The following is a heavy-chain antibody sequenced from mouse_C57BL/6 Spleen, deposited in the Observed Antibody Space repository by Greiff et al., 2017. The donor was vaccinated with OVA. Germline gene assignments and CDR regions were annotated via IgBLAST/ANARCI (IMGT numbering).Heavy chain of an antibody. CDR1: GFTFSSYG. CDR3: ERHGGVTTGAWFAY. CDR2: ISSGGSYT. J-gene: IGHJ3*01. V-gene: IGHV5-6*01. Sequence: EVQGVESGGDLVKPGGSLKLSCAASGFTFSSYGMSWVRQTPDKRLEWVATISSGGSYTYYPDSVKGRVTISRDNAKNTLYLQMSSLKSEDTAMYYCERHGGVTTGAWFAYWGQGTLVTVSA. D-gene: IGHD2-2*01.